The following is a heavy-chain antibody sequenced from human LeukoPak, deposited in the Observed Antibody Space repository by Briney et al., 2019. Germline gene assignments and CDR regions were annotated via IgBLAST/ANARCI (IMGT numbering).Heavy chain of an antibody. Sequence: GRSLRLSCAPSGFTFSSYAMHWVRQAPRKGLEWVAVISYVGSNKYYADSVKGRFTISRDNSKNTLYLQMNSLRAEDTAVYYCARGETYYYGSGSYLTGYYYYYGMDVWVQGTTVTVSS. CDR1: GFTFSSYA. V-gene: IGHV3-30-3*01. J-gene: IGHJ6*02. CDR3: ARGETYYYGSGSYLTGYYYYYGMDV. D-gene: IGHD3-10*01. CDR2: ISYVGSNK.